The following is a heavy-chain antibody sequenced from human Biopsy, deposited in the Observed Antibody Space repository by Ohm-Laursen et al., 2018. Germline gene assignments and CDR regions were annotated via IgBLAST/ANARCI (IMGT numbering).Heavy chain of an antibody. J-gene: IGHJ5*02. CDR2: IYYTGST. Sequence: GTLSLTCTVSRDSISNYYWTWIRQSPGKGLEWIGYIYYTGSTNYNPSVKSRVTMSVDTSKNKFSLRVSSVTAADTAVYYCARDRDRRGWFDPWGQGTLVTVSS. CDR1: RDSISNYY. D-gene: IGHD1-14*01. V-gene: IGHV4-59*12. CDR3: ARDRDRRGWFDP.